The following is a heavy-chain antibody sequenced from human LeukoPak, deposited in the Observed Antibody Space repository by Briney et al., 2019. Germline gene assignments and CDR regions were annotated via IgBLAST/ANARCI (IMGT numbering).Heavy chain of an antibody. CDR3: ARDKSGSYLYNWFDP. D-gene: IGHD1-26*01. V-gene: IGHV3-48*01. CDR1: GFTFSSYS. CDR2: ISSSSTTI. Sequence: PGGSLRLSCAASGFTFSSYSMNWVRQAPGRGLEWVSYISSSSTTIKYADSVRGRFTISRDNGKNSLYLQMNSLRVGDTAVYYCARDKSGSYLYNWFDPWGQGTLVTVSS. J-gene: IGHJ5*02.